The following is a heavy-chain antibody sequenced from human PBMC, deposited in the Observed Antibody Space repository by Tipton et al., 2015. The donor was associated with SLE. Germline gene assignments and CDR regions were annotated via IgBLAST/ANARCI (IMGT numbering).Heavy chain of an antibody. CDR3: ARGRSTDSGSYYRTFDI. J-gene: IGHJ3*02. CDR1: GGSISSYY. CDR2: IYYSGST. D-gene: IGHD1-26*01. Sequence: TLSLTCTVSGGSISSYYWSWIRQPPGKGLEWIGYIYYSGSTKYNPSLKSRVSISVDTSKNQFSLKLSSVTAADTAVYYCARGRSTDSGSYYRTFDIWGQGTMVTVSS. V-gene: IGHV4-59*01.